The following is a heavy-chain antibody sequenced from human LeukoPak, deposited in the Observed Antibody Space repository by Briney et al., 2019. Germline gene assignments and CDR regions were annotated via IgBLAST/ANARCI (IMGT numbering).Heavy chain of an antibody. CDR2: IYYSGST. CDR1: GRSIHSSSYY. D-gene: IGHD1-26*01. CDR3: RRPVIVGGAGVYYFYS. V-gene: IGHV4-39*01. J-gene: IGHJ4*02. Sequence: PSETLTLTCTLSGRSIHSSSYYCRWIRQPPGKGLEWIGSIYYSGSTYYNPSLKSRVTISVDTPKHQFSLKLSSVPAADQAGYLCRRPVIVGGAGVYYFYSWGQGTLVTVSS.